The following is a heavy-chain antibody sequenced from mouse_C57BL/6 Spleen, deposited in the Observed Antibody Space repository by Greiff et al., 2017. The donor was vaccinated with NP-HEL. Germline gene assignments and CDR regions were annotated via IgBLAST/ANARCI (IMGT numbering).Heavy chain of an antibody. CDR2: SSNKANDYTT. D-gene: IGHD1-1*01. CDR3: ARDAGYGSSYAMDY. Sequence: DVMLVESGGGLVQSGRSLRLSCATSGFTFSDFYMEWVRQAPGKGLEWIAASSNKANDYTTEYSASVKGRFIVSRDTSQSILYLQMNALRAEDTAIYYCARDAGYGSSYAMDYWGQGTSVTVSS. CDR1: GFTFSDFY. V-gene: IGHV7-1*01. J-gene: IGHJ4*01.